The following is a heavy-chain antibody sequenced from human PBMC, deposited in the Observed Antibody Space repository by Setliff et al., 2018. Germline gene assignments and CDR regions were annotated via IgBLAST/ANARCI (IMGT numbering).Heavy chain of an antibody. CDR3: ARSSWSYYGMDV. V-gene: IGHV1-18*01. Sequence: ASVKVSCKASGYTFTSYGISWVRQAPGQGLEWMGWISAYNGNTNYAQKLQGRVTMTTGTSTSTAYMELRSLRSDDAAVYYCARSSWSYYGMDVWGQGTTVTVSS. D-gene: IGHD6-13*01. CDR2: ISAYNGNT. CDR1: GYTFTSYG. J-gene: IGHJ6*02.